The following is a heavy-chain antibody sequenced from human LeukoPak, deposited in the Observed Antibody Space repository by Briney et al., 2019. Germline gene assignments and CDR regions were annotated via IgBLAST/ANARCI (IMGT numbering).Heavy chain of an antibody. J-gene: IGHJ4*02. CDR3: ARDCSGGSCYLDFDY. D-gene: IGHD2-15*01. V-gene: IGHV1-18*01. Sequence: GASVKVSCKASGYTFTSYGISWVRQAPGQGLEWMGWISAYNGNANYAQKLQGRVTMTTDTSTSTAYMELRSLRSDDTAVYYCARDCSGGSCYLDFDYWGQGTLDTVSS. CDR1: GYTFTSYG. CDR2: ISAYNGNA.